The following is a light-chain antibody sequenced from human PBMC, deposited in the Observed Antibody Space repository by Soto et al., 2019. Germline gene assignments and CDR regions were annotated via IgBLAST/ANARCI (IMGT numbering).Light chain of an antibody. CDR2: GAS. J-gene: IGKJ1*01. CDR3: QQYNNWWT. CDR1: QSVSNN. V-gene: IGKV3-15*01. Sequence: EVVMTQSPATLSVSPGERATLSCRASQSVSNNLAWYQQKPGQAPRLLIYGASTRATGIPARFSGSGSGTEFTLTISSLQSEDFAVYYCQQYNNWWTFGQGTTVEIK.